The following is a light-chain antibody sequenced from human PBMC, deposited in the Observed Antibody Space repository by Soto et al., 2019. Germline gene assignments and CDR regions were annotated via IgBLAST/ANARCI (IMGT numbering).Light chain of an antibody. J-gene: IGKJ4*01. CDR2: CAS. CDR1: QSVSSSY. Sequence: EIVMTQSPATLSVSPGERVTLSCRASQSVSSSYLAWYQQKPGQAPRLLIYCASSRATGIPDRFRGSGSGTDFTLTISSLEPEDFAVYYCQQRSNWPLTFGGGTKVDI. CDR3: QQRSNWPLT. V-gene: IGKV3D-20*02.